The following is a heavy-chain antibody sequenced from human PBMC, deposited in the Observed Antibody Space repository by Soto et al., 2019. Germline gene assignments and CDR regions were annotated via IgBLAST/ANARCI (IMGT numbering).Heavy chain of an antibody. CDR1: GFTFSSYA. CDR3: ARDPHP. J-gene: IGHJ5*02. CDR2: ISYDGSNK. V-gene: IGHV3-30-3*01. Sequence: QVQLVESGGGVVQPGRSLRLSCAASGFTFSSYAMHWVRQAPGKGLEWVAVISYDGSNKYYADSVKGRFNISRDNSKNTMYLQMNSLRAEDTAVYYCARDPHPWGQGTLVTVSS.